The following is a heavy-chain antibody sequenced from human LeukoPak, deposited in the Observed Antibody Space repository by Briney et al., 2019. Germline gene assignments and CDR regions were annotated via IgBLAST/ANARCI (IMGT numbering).Heavy chain of an antibody. J-gene: IGHJ4*02. CDR2: ISSSSSYI. CDR1: GFTFSSYS. V-gene: IGHV3-21*01. Sequence: MAGGSLRLSCAASGFTFSSYSMNWVRQAPGKGLEWVSSISSSSSYIYYADSVKGRFTISRDNAKNSLYLQMNSLRAEDTAVYYCARAWYSSSGGFDYWGQGTLVTVSS. D-gene: IGHD6-19*01. CDR3: ARAWYSSSGGFDY.